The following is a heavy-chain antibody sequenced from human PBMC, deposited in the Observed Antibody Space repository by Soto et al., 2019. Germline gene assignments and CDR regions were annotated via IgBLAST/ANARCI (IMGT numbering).Heavy chain of an antibody. CDR3: ARRHYYDFGENCFDP. D-gene: IGHD3-3*01. J-gene: IGHJ5*02. CDR2: IYYSGST. CDR1: GGSISSYY. V-gene: IGHV4-59*08. Sequence: PSETLSLTCTVSGGSISSYYWSWIRQPPGKGLEWIGYIYYSGSTNYNPSLKSRVTISVDTSKNQFSLKLSSVTAADTAVYYCARRHYYDFGENCFDPGGQGTRVTVSP.